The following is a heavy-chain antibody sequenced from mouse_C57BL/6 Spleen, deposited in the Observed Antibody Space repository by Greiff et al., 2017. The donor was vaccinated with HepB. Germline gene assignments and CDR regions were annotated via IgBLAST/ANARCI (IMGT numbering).Heavy chain of an antibody. V-gene: IGHV1-5*01. CDR2: IYPGNSDT. D-gene: IGHD1-1*01. CDR1: GYTFTSYW. CDR3: TRYYYGSRWYFDV. Sequence: VQLQQSGTVLARSGASVKMSCKTSGYTFTSYWMHWVKQRPGQGLEWIGAIYPGNSDTSYNQKFKGKAKLTAVTSASTAYMELSSLTNEDSAVYYCTRYYYGSRWYFDVWGTGTTVTVSS. J-gene: IGHJ1*03.